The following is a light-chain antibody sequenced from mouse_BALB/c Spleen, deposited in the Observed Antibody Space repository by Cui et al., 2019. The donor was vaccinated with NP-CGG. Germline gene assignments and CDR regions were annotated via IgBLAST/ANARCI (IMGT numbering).Light chain of an antibody. J-gene: IGLJ1*01. V-gene: IGLV1*01. CDR3: ALCYSNHWV. Sequence: QAVVTQESALTTSPGETVTLTCRSSTGAFTTSNYANWVQEKPDHLFTVLIGVINNRVPGIPARFSGSLIGDKAALTITGAQTEDEAIYFCALCYSNHWVFGGGTKLTVL. CDR2: VIN. CDR1: TGAFTTSNY.